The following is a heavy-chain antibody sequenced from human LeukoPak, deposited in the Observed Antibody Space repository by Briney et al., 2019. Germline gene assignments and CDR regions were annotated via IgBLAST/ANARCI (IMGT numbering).Heavy chain of an antibody. CDR3: ARDPGFYGSGTIGAFDI. D-gene: IGHD3-10*01. Sequence: SETLSLTCTVSGGSISSSSYYWGWIRQPPGKGLEWIGRIYSSGSTNDNPSLESRVTMSVDTSKNQFSLKLRSVTAADTAVYYCARDPGFYGSGTIGAFDIWGQGRMVTVSS. CDR2: IYSSGST. V-gene: IGHV4-39*07. J-gene: IGHJ3*02. CDR1: GGSISSSSYY.